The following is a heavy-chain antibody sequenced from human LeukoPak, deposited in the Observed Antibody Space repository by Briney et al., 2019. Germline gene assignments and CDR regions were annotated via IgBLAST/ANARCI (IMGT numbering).Heavy chain of an antibody. D-gene: IGHD2-15*01. CDR2: IKQDGSEK. J-gene: IGHJ1*01. CDR1: GFTFSSYW. CDR3: ARLGINMVAATQYFQH. V-gene: IGHV3-7*03. Sequence: GGSLRLSCAASGFTFSSYWMSWVRQAPGKGLEWVANIKQDGSEKYYVDSVKGRFTISRDNAKNSLYLQMNSLRAEDTAVYYCARLGINMVAATQYFQHWGQGTLVTVSS.